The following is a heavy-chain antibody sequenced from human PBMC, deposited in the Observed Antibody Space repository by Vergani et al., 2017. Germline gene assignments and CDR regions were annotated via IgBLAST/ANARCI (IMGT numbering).Heavy chain of an antibody. J-gene: IGHJ6*03. Sequence: QVRLQESGPGLVKPSETLSLNCTVSGGSISTYYWSWIRQPPGKGLEWIGYIYSSASTIYNPSLKSRVNISVDTSKNQFTLELSSVTAADTAVYYCARATDYYYDMDVWGKGTTVTVSS. D-gene: IGHD4-11*01. CDR3: ARATDYYYDMDV. CDR2: IYSSAST. CDR1: GGSISTYY. V-gene: IGHV4-59*01.